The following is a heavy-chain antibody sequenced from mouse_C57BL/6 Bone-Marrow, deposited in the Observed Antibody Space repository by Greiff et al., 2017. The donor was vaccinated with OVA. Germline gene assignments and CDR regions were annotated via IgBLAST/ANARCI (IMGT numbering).Heavy chain of an antibody. CDR2: IWGVGST. V-gene: IGHV2-6*01. J-gene: IGHJ1*03. Sequence: VKLVESGPGLVAPSQSLSITCTVSGFSLTSYGVDWVRQSPGKGLEWLGVIWGVGSTNYNSALKSRLSISKDNSKSQVFLKMNSLQTDDTAMYYCTSGRYFDVWGTGTTVTVSS. CDR1: GFSLTSYG. CDR3: TSGRYFDV.